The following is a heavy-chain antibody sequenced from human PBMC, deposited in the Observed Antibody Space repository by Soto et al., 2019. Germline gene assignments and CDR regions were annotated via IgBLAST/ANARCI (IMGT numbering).Heavy chain of an antibody. V-gene: IGHV3-23*01. CDR2: ISGSGGST. D-gene: IGHD3-9*01. CDR1: GFTFSSYA. Sequence: GGSLRLSCAASGFTFSSYAMSWVRQAPGKGLEWVSAISGSGGSTYYADSVKGRFTISRDNSKNTLYLQMNSLRAEDTAVYYCAKVPPYYDILTGYFPDYWGQGTLVTVSS. J-gene: IGHJ4*02. CDR3: AKVPPYYDILTGYFPDY.